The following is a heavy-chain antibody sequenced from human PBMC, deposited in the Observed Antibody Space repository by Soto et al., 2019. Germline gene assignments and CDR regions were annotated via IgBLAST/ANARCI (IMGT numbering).Heavy chain of an antibody. Sequence: QVQLVQSGAEVKKPGASVKVSCKASGYTFTSYGISWVRQAPGQGLEWMGWISAYNGKTNNAQKLQGRVTMTTATATITANMELRSLLSDDTAVDYCARSIAGGPFDPWGQGTLVTVSS. CDR1: GYTFTSYG. V-gene: IGHV1-18*01. D-gene: IGHD6-6*01. J-gene: IGHJ5*02. CDR3: ARSIAGGPFDP. CDR2: ISAYNGKT.